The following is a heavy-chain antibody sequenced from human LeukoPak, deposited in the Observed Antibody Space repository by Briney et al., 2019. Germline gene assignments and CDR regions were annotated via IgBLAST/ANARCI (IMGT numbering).Heavy chain of an antibody. Sequence: GGSLRLSCAASGFTFSSYGMSWVRQAPGKGLEWVSAISGSGGSTYYADSVKGRFTISRDNSKNTLYLQMNSLRAEDTAVYYCAKDRYSSSWRIDYWGQGTLVTVSS. CDR1: GFTFSSYG. CDR2: ISGSGGST. D-gene: IGHD6-13*01. V-gene: IGHV3-23*01. CDR3: AKDRYSSSWRIDY. J-gene: IGHJ4*02.